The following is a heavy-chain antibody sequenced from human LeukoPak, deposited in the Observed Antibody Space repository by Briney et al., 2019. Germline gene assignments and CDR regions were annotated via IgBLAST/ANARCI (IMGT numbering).Heavy chain of an antibody. Sequence: GASVKVSCKVSGYTLTELSMHWVRQAPGKGLEWMGGFDPEGGETIYAQKFQGRVTMTEDTSTDTAYMELSSLRSEDTAVYYCAALHSDYGGNDPDEPQYFQHWGQGTLVTVSS. CDR2: FDPEGGET. D-gene: IGHD4-23*01. V-gene: IGHV1-24*01. J-gene: IGHJ1*01. CDR1: GYTLTELS. CDR3: AALHSDYGGNDPDEPQYFQH.